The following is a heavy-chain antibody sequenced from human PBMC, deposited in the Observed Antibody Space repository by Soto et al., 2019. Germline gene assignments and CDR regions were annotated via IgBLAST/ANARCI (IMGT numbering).Heavy chain of an antibody. J-gene: IGHJ4*02. Sequence: ASVKVSCTASVYTFTSYAMHWVRQAPGQRLEWMGWINAGNGNTKYSQKFQGRVTITRDTSASTAYMELSSLRSEDTAVYYCARDTFILGVPDYWGQGTLVTVSS. CDR2: INAGNGNT. D-gene: IGHD6-6*01. V-gene: IGHV1-3*01. CDR3: ARDTFILGVPDY. CDR1: VYTFTSYA.